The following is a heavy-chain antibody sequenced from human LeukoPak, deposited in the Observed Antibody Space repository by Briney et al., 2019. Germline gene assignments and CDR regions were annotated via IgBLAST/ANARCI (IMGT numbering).Heavy chain of an antibody. CDR3: ASLLDYGDSYYFDY. Sequence: SVKVSCKASGGTFSSYAISWVRQAPGQGLEWMGGIIPIFGTANYAQKFQGRVTITADESTSTAYMELSSLRSEDTAVYYCASLLDYGDSYYFDYWGQGTLVAVSS. CDR2: IIPIFGTA. CDR1: GGTFSSYA. J-gene: IGHJ4*02. D-gene: IGHD4-17*01. V-gene: IGHV1-69*13.